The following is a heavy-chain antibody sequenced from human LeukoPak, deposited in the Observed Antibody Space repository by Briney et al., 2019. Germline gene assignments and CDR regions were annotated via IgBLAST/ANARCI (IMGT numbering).Heavy chain of an antibody. Sequence: GGSLRLSCAASGFTFSSYWMHWVRQVPGKGVVWVSYINSDGSSTSYADSVKGRFTISRDNAKSTLYLQMNSLRAEDTAVYYCAELGITMIGGVWGKGTTVTISS. CDR3: AELGITMIGGV. V-gene: IGHV3-74*01. CDR1: GFTFSSYW. J-gene: IGHJ6*04. D-gene: IGHD3-10*02. CDR2: INSDGSST.